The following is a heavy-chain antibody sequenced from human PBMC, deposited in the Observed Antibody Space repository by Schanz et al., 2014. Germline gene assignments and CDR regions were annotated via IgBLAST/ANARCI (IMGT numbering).Heavy chain of an antibody. J-gene: IGHJ3*02. D-gene: IGHD2-2*01. CDR1: GFTVSSNY. CDR2: IYSDGRT. Sequence: EVQLVESGGGLIQPGGSLRLSCVASGFTVSSNYMSWVRQAPGKGLEWVSVIYSDGRTYYGDSVKGRFTISTDNSKNTLYLQMNSLRDEDTAMYYCAKRCSSTSCSHGAFDIWGQGTMVTVSS. CDR3: AKRCSSTSCSHGAFDI. V-gene: IGHV3-53*01.